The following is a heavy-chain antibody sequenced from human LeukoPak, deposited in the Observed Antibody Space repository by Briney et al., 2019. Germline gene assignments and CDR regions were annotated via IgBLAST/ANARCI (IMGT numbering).Heavy chain of an antibody. Sequence: PSETLPLTCAVSGDSISTNHWWSWVRQPPGKGLEWIGEVYHSGSTFYSPSLMSRVIMSVDTSKNQFSLTLSSVTAADTAVYYCARESCGRGRSSYRFDFWGQGTLVTVPS. CDR3: ARESCGRGRSSYRFDF. CDR2: VYHSGST. D-gene: IGHD6-6*01. CDR1: GDSISTNHW. V-gene: IGHV4-4*02. J-gene: IGHJ4*02.